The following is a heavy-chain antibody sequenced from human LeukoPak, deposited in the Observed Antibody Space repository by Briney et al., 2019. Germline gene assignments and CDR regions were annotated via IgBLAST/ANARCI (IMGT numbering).Heavy chain of an antibody. CDR3: AVERYCSGGSCYGDAFDI. CDR1: GGSISSSSYY. J-gene: IGHJ3*02. D-gene: IGHD2-15*01. Sequence: SETLSLTCTVSGGSISSSSYYWGWIRQPPGKGLEWIGSIYHSGSTYYNPSLKSRVTISVDTSKNQFSLKLSSVTAADTAVYYCAVERYCSGGSCYGDAFDIWGQGTMVTVSS. CDR2: IYHSGST. V-gene: IGHV4-39*01.